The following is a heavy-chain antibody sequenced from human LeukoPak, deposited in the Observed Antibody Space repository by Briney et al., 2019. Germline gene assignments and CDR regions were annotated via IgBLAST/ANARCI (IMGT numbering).Heavy chain of an antibody. CDR2: LNGDGGTT. CDR1: GFTFSNYW. CDR3: ARDRGALDY. V-gene: IGHV3-74*01. J-gene: IGHJ4*02. Sequence: PGGSLRLSCTASGFTFSNYWMHWVRQAPGKGLVWVSRLNGDGGTTRYADSVKGRFTISRDNAKNTVYPQMNSLRAEDTAVYYCARDRGALDYWGQGTLVTVSS.